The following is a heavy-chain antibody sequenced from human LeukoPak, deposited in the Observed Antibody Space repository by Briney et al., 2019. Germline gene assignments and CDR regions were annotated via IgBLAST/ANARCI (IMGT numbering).Heavy chain of an antibody. CDR2: IYNSGNT. V-gene: IGHV4-59*01. J-gene: IGHJ5*02. Sequence: SETLSLTCTVSGGSIDSYYWTWIRQPPGKGLEWIGNIYNSGNTNYNPSLKSRVTISVDTSKNQFSLKLNSVTAADTAVYYCARESGSYLWRSWLNPWGQGTLVTVSS. CDR1: GGSIDSYY. D-gene: IGHD3-16*01. CDR3: ARESGSYLWRSWLNP.